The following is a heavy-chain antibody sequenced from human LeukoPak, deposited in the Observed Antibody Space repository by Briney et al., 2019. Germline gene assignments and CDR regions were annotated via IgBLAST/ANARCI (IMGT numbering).Heavy chain of an antibody. CDR2: FDPEDGET. CDR1: GYTLTELS. V-gene: IGHV1-24*01. D-gene: IGHD2-15*01. CDR3: ARGKYCSGGSCYYFDY. Sequence: ASVKVSCKVSGYTLTELSMHWVRQAPGKGLEWMGGFDPEDGETIYAQKLQGRVTMTTDTSTSTAYMELRSLRSDDTAVYYCARGKYCSGGSCYYFDYWGQGTLVTVSS. J-gene: IGHJ4*02.